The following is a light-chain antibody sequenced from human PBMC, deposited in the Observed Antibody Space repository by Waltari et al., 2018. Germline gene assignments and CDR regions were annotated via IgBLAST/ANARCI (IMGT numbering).Light chain of an antibody. CDR1: QSLLHSNGHYY. Sequence: IVMTQSPLSLPVIPGEPASISCRSSQSLLHSNGHYYLDWYVQKPGQSPQLLVYLGSKRASEVPDRGSGGASGTGYTRKIRRVEAEDVGVYDGMQVLLAWTRGRGTSVEIK. J-gene: IGKJ1*01. CDR2: LGS. V-gene: IGKV2-28*01. CDR3: MQVLLAWT.